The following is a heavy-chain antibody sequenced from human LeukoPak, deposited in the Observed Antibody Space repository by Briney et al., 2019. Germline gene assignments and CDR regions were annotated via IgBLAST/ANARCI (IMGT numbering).Heavy chain of an antibody. CDR2: ISSSSSYI. V-gene: IGHV3-21*01. CDR1: GFTFSSYS. Sequence: GGSLRLSCAASGFTFSSYSMNWVRQAPGKGLEWVSSISSSSSYIYYADSVKGRFTISRDNAKNSLYLQMNSLRAEDTAVYYCAELGITMIGGVWGKGTTVTISS. J-gene: IGHJ6*04. CDR3: AELGITMIGGV. D-gene: IGHD3-10*02.